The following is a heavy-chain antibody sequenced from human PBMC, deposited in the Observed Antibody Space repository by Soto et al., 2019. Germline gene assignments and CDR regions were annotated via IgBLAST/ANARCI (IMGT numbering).Heavy chain of an antibody. CDR3: AKSLSASPNYFFDS. V-gene: IGHV3-23*01. D-gene: IGHD1-1*01. J-gene: IGHJ4*02. CDR2: ISGSGGIT. CDR1: GFPFSSYA. Sequence: GGSLRLSCAASGFPFSSYAMTWVRQTPGKGLEWVSGISGSGGITYYADSVKGRFTISRDNSNNTRFLQMHSLRADDTAVYYCAKSLSASPNYFFDSWGQGTLVTVSS.